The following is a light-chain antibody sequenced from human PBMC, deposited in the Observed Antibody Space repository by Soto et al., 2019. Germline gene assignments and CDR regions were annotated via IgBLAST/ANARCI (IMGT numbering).Light chain of an antibody. CDR2: AAS. J-gene: IGKJ1*01. Sequence: DIQMTQSPSSLSASVGDRVTITCRASQGISNHLAWYQQKPGKVPKILIYAASTLVSGVPPRFSGSRSGTDFTLTISSLQPEDFATYYGQRYSNSPCTVGEGTKV. CDR1: QGISNH. CDR3: QRYSNSPCT. V-gene: IGKV1-27*01.